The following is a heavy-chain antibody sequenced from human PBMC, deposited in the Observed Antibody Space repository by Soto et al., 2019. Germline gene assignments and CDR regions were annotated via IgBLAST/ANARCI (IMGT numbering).Heavy chain of an antibody. J-gene: IGHJ5*02. V-gene: IGHV1-46*01. CDR3: ARVGVSVGQHYNWFDP. D-gene: IGHD1-26*01. CDR2: INPSDGST. CDR1: GYTFTTYY. Sequence: ASVKVSCKASGYTFTTYYVHWVRQAPGQGLQWMGIINPSDGSTNYAQKFQGRVTMTRDTSTSTVYMELSGLTSEDTAVYYCARVGVSVGQHYNWFDPWGQGTQVTVSS.